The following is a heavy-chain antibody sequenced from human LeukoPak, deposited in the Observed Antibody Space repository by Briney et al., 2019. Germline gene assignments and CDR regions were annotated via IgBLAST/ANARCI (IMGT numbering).Heavy chain of an antibody. CDR1: GGTFSSYA. V-gene: IGHV1-69*04. Sequence: ASVKVSCKASGGTFSSYAISWVRQAPGQGLEWMGRIIPILGIANYAQKFQGRVTITADKSTSTAYMELSSLRSEDTAVYYCARGMGHCSSTSCYKGEDYWGQGTLVTVSS. J-gene: IGHJ4*02. D-gene: IGHD2-2*02. CDR3: ARGMGHCSSTSCYKGEDY. CDR2: IIPILGIA.